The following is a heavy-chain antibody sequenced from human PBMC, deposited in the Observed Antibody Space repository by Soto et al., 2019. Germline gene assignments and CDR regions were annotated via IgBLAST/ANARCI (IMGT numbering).Heavy chain of an antibody. D-gene: IGHD4-17*01. V-gene: IGHV3-23*01. CDR2: INGNGGRS. Sequence: EVQLLESGGGLVQPGGSLRLSCAASGFTFSTYAMTWVRQAPGKGLEWVSSINGNGGRSSYADSVKGRFTISRDNSKNTLYLQTNSLRAEDSAISYCAKDPNGDYLGAFDSWGQGTLVTVSS. J-gene: IGHJ4*02. CDR3: AKDPNGDYLGAFDS. CDR1: GFTFSTYA.